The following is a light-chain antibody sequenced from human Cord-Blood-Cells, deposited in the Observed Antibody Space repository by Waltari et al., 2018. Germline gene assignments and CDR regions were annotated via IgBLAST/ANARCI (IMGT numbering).Light chain of an antibody. CDR2: DVS. V-gene: IGLV2-14*01. CDR1: RRDAGGYNY. J-gene: IGLJ2*01. Sequence: QFALTQPASVSGSPGQSITISCTGTRRDAGGYNYVSWYQPHPAKAPKLMIYDVSNRPSGVSNRFSGSKSGNTASLTISGLQAEDEADYYCSSYTSSSTLVFGGGTKLTVL. CDR3: SSYTSSSTLV.